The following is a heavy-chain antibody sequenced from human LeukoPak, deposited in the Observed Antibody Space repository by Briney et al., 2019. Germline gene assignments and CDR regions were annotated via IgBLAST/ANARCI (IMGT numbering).Heavy chain of an antibody. Sequence: GRSLRLSCAASGFTFDDYGMSWVRQAPGKGLEWVAVISYDGSNKYYADSVKGRFTISRDNSKNTLYLQMNSLRAEDTAVYYCDLFDYWGQGTLVTVSS. V-gene: IGHV3-30*03. CDR3: DLFDY. CDR2: ISYDGSNK. J-gene: IGHJ4*02. CDR1: GFTFDDYG.